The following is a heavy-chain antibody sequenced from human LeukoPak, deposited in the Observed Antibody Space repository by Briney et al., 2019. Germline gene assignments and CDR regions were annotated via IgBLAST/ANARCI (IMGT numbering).Heavy chain of an antibody. CDR3: ARHPLTMIVVRRYYFDY. CDR2: INHSGST. J-gene: IGHJ4*02. V-gene: IGHV4-34*01. CDR1: GGSFSGYY. Sequence: NSSETLSLTCAVYGGSFSGYYWSWIRQPPGKGLEWIGEINHSGSTNYNPSLKSRVTISVDTSKNQFSLKLSSVTAADTAVYYCARHPLTMIVVRRYYFDYWGQGTLVTVSS. D-gene: IGHD3-22*01.